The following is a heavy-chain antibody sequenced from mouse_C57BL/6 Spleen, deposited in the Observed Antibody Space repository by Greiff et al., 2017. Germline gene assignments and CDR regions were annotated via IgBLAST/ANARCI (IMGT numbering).Heavy chain of an antibody. CDR3: AVYGSSLFDV. J-gene: IGHJ1*03. CDR2: IDPSDSYT. CDR1: GYTFTSYW. Sequence: QVQLQQPGAELVMPGASVKLSCKASGYTFTSYWMHWVKQRPGQGLEWIGEIDPSDSYTNYNQKFKGKSTLTVDKSSSTAYMQLSSLTSEDSAVYYCAVYGSSLFDVWGTGTTVTVSS. D-gene: IGHD1-1*01. V-gene: IGHV1-69*01.